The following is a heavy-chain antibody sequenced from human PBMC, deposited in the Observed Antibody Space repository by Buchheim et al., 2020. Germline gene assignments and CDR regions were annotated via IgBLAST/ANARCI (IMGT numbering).Heavy chain of an antibody. J-gene: IGHJ6*02. CDR3: ARSNPPRYDFWSGSYGMDV. D-gene: IGHD3-3*01. CDR1: GYSFTSYW. CDR2: IDPSDSYT. Sequence: EVQLVQSGAEVKKPGESLRISCKGSGYSFTSYWISWVRQMPGKGLEWMGRIDPSDSYTNYSPSFQGHVNISADKSLSTAQPQWSSLKASDTAMYYCARSNPPRYDFWSGSYGMDVWGQGTT. V-gene: IGHV5-10-1*03.